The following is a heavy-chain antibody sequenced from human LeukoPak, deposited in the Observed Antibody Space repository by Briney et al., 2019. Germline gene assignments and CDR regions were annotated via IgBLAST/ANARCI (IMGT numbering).Heavy chain of an antibody. D-gene: IGHD1-26*01. J-gene: IGHJ4*02. CDR3: VRVSVGGLVHY. V-gene: IGHV4-34*01. CDR1: GGSFSGYY. Sequence: SETLSLTCAVYGGSFSGYYWSWIRQPPGKGLEWIGEINHSGSTNYNPSLKSRVTISVDMSKNQFSLKVSSVTAADTATYYCVRVSVGGLVHYWGQGTRVTVSS. CDR2: INHSGST.